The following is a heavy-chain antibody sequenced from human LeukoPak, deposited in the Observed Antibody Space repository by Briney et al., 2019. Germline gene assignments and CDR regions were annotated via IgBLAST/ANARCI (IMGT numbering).Heavy chain of an antibody. CDR1: GGSISSSSYY. D-gene: IGHD3-10*01. CDR3: ATGEVRGVIPSTFDY. Sequence: PSETLSLTCTVSGGSISSSSYYWGWIRQPPGKGLEWIGSIYYTGSTYYNPSLKSRVTISLDTSKNQFSLKLNSVTAADTALYYCATGEVRGVIPSTFDYWGQGTLVTVSS. V-gene: IGHV4-39*07. CDR2: IYYTGST. J-gene: IGHJ4*02.